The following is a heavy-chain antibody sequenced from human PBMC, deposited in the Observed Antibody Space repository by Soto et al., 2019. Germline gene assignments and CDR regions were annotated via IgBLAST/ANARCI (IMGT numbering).Heavy chain of an antibody. Sequence: QVQLQQWGAGLLKPSETLSLTCAVYGGSFSGYQWSWIRQTPGKGLEWIGEINDSGKINYNPSLKSRVTILIVTPKRQTSLKLSSVPAADTAVYYCARGLILWFGELSRRGGYYYYMDVWGKGTTVTVSS. CDR2: INDSGKI. CDR1: GGSFSGYQ. V-gene: IGHV4-34*01. CDR3: ARGLILWFGELSRRGGYYYYMDV. J-gene: IGHJ6*03. D-gene: IGHD3-10*01.